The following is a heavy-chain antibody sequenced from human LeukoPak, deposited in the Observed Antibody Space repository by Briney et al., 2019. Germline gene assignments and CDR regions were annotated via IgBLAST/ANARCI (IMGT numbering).Heavy chain of an antibody. V-gene: IGHV3-53*04. CDR1: GFTVSSNY. CDR2: IYSGGST. J-gene: IGHJ4*02. CDR3: ALGLLHYYDSSGFDY. D-gene: IGHD3-22*01. Sequence: GGSLRLSCAASGFTVSSNYMSWVRQAPGKGLEWVSVIYSGGSTYYADSVKGRFTISRHNSKNTLYLQMNSLGAEDTAVYYCALGLLHYYDSSGFDYWGQGTLVTVSS.